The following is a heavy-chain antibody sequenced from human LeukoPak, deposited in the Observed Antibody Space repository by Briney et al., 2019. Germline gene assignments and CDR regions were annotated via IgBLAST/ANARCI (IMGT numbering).Heavy chain of an antibody. Sequence: GESMKISFEGSGYSFTSYWIGWVRQMPGKGLEWMGMIYPGDSDTRYSPSFQGQVTISADKSTSTAYVQWSSLKASDTAMYYCARAADWGSVAFDIWGQGTMVTVSS. V-gene: IGHV5-51*01. CDR1: GYSFTSYW. CDR2: IYPGDSDT. J-gene: IGHJ3*02. D-gene: IGHD7-27*01. CDR3: ARAADWGSVAFDI.